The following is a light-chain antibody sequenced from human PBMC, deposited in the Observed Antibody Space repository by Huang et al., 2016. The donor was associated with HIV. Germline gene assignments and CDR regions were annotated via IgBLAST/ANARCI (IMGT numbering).Light chain of an antibody. CDR3: QQYNDWPPT. CDR2: GAS. J-gene: IGKJ2*01. V-gene: IGKV3-15*01. Sequence: IVMTQSPDTLSVSPGERATLACRASQTVSNNLAWYQQNPGQAPRLLIYGASTRATGVPVRFNGSGSGTEFALTISSLTSEDFTLYYCQQYNDWPPTFGQGTKLEI. CDR1: QTVSNN.